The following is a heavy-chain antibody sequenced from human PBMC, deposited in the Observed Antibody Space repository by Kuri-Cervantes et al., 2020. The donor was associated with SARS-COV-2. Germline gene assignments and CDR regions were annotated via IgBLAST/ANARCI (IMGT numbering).Heavy chain of an antibody. CDR3: VVGFFSSRKWDY. CDR2: INPSGSGT. CDR1: GYTFTGYY. D-gene: IGHD2-15*01. J-gene: IGHJ4*02. V-gene: IGHV1-46*01. Sequence: ASVKVSCKGSGYTFTGYYMYWVRQAPGQGLEWMGIINPSGSGTRYPQSFQGRVSMTRDTSTSTVYMELSSLTSEDTAVYYCVVGFFSSRKWDYWGQGTLVTVSS.